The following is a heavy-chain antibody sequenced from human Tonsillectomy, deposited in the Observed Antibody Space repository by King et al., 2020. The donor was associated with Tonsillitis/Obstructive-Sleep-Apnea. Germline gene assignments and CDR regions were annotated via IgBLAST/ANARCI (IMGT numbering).Heavy chain of an antibody. CDR2: ISAHNGDT. CDR1: GYTFSNFG. D-gene: IGHD6-13*01. V-gene: IGHV1-18*01. CDR3: ARDPSLVGAAIGTRNDP. Sequence: QLVQSGVEVKKPGASVRVSCKASGYTFSNFGFIWVRQAPGQGLEWMGWISAHNGDTDYAQKFQGRVTMTTDKSTSTAYMELRSLRSDDTAVYYCARDPSLVGAAIGTRNDPWGQGTLVTVSS. J-gene: IGHJ5*02.